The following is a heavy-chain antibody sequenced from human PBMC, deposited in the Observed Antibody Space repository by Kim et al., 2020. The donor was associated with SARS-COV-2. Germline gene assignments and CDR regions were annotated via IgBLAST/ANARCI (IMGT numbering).Heavy chain of an antibody. J-gene: IGHJ3*02. CDR2: ISYDGSNK. Sequence: GGSLRLSCAASGFTFSSYGMHWVRQAPGKGLEWVAVISYDGSNKYYADSVKGRFTISRDNSKNTLYLQMNSLRAEDTAVYYCAKGNSSGWYWYSDAFDIWGQGTMVTVSS. D-gene: IGHD6-19*01. CDR3: AKGNSSGWYWYSDAFDI. V-gene: IGHV3-30*18. CDR1: GFTFSSYG.